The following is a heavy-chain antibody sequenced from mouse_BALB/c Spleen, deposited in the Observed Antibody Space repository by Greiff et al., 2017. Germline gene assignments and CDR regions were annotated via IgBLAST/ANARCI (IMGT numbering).Heavy chain of an antibody. CDR3: TRNYGSSSLPWFAY. CDR1: GYTFTDYE. Sequence: VQLQQSGAELVRPGASVTLSCKASGYTFTDYEMHWVKQTPVHGLEWIGAIDPETGGTAYNQKFKGKATLTADKSSSTAYMELRSLTSEDSAVYYCTRNYGSSSLPWFAYWGQGTLVTVSA. J-gene: IGHJ3*01. CDR2: IDPETGGT. D-gene: IGHD1-1*01. V-gene: IGHV1-15*01.